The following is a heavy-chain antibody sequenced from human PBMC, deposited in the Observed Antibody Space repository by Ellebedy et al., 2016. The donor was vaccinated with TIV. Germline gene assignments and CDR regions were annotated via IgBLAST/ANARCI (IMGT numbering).Heavy chain of an antibody. Sequence: GGSLRLXFEASGFTFGNYWMQWVRQAPGKGLMWVAHINPDGNIPNYADSVKGRFTISRDSAKNKLFLQMHGLRVEDTAVYFCARGNSRGYGGVSPRDDLWGQGALLTVSS. V-gene: IGHV3-74*01. CDR2: INPDGNIP. D-gene: IGHD3-22*01. J-gene: IGHJ5*02. CDR3: ARGNSRGYGGVSPRDDL. CDR1: GFTFGNYW.